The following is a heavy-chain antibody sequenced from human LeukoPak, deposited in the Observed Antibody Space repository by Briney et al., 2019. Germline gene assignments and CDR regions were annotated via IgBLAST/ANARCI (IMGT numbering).Heavy chain of an antibody. CDR2: ISYDGSNK. J-gene: IGHJ3*02. V-gene: IGHV3-30-3*01. D-gene: IGHD1-26*01. CDR1: GFTFSSYA. Sequence: PGGSLRLSCAASGFTFSSYAMHWVRQAPGKGLEWVAVISYDGSNKYNADSVKDRFTISRDNSKNTLYLQMNSLRAEDTAVYYCAREVDSGSYFPLSDRAFDIWGQGTMVTVSS. CDR3: AREVDSGSYFPLSDRAFDI.